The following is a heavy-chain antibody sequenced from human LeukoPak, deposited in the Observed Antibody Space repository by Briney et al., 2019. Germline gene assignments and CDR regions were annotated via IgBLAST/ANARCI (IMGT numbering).Heavy chain of an antibody. CDR3: ARSSGSYAPALDY. J-gene: IGHJ4*02. Sequence: ASLKVSCKASGYTFTTYDFTWVRQAPGQGLEWMGCISGANGNRNYAHKLQGRVTMTTDTSTSTAYMELRSLRSDDTAVYYSARSSGSYAPALDYWGQGTLVTVSS. V-gene: IGHV1-18*01. CDR1: GYTFTTYD. CDR2: ISGANGNR. D-gene: IGHD6-19*01.